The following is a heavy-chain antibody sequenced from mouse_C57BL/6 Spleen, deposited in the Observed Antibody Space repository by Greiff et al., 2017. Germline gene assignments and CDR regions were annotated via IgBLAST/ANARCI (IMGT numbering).Heavy chain of an antibody. CDR2: IWSGGST. D-gene: IGHD1-1*01. V-gene: IGHV2-2*01. CDR3: ASDYYGSSYFHAMDY. CDR1: GFSLTSYG. Sequence: QVQLQQSGPGLVQPSQSLSITCTVSGFSLTSYGVHWVRQSPGKGLEWLGVIWSGGSTDYNAAFISRLSISKDNSKSQVFFKMNSLQADDTAIYYCASDYYGSSYFHAMDYWGQGTSVTVSS. J-gene: IGHJ4*01.